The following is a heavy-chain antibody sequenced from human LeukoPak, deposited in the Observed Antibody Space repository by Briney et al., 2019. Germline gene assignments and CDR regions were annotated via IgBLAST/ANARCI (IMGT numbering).Heavy chain of an antibody. CDR1: GFTFNSYN. CDR3: ARDLLPLAGTLGNWLDP. Sequence: GSLRLSCVASGFTFNSYNINWVRQAPGKGLEWVATISGSGGRTFHADSVKGRFTISRDNSMNTLFLQMNSLRVDDTAVYYCARDLLPLAGTLGNWLDPWGQGTLVTVSS. J-gene: IGHJ5*02. V-gene: IGHV3-23*01. CDR2: ISGSGGRT. D-gene: IGHD1-26*01.